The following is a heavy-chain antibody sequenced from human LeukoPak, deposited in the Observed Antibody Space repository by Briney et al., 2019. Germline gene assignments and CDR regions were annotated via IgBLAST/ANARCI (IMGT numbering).Heavy chain of an antibody. V-gene: IGHV3-30-3*01. CDR1: GYTFTSYY. CDR2: ISYDGSNK. CDR3: ARDARELLEPDY. J-gene: IGHJ4*02. D-gene: IGHD1-26*01. Sequence: SCKASGYTFTSYYMHWVRQAPGKGLEWVAVISYDGSNKYYADSVKGRFTISRDNSKNTLYLQMNSLRAEDTAVYYCARDARELLEPDYWGQGTLVTVSS.